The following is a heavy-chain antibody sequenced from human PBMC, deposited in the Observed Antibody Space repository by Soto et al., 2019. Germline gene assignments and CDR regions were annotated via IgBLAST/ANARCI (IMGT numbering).Heavy chain of an antibody. CDR3: ARAVGDPLYYLYY. V-gene: IGHV4-59*08. Sequence: QVQLQESGPGLVRPSETLSLTCTVSSDSISSYYWIWIRQSPGMGLEWIGYTDYSGNTNYNPSLKSRVTISADTSKKQFSLRLCSATAAETAVYYCARAVGDPLYYLYYWGQGTLVTVSS. D-gene: IGHD6-19*01. J-gene: IGHJ4*02. CDR2: TDYSGNT. CDR1: SDSISSYY.